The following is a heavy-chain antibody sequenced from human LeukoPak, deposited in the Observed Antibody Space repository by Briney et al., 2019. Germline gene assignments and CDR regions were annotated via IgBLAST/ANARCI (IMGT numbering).Heavy chain of an antibody. J-gene: IGHJ5*02. CDR2: IIPIFGTA. V-gene: IGHV1-69*05. D-gene: IGHD3-3*01. Sequence: ASVKVSCKASGGTFSSYAISWVRQAPGQGLEWMGGIIPIFGTANYAQKFQGRVTITTDESTSTAYMELSSLRSEDTAVYYCARASLRFLEWSYNWFDTWGQGTLVTVTS. CDR1: GGTFSSYA. CDR3: ARASLRFLEWSYNWFDT.